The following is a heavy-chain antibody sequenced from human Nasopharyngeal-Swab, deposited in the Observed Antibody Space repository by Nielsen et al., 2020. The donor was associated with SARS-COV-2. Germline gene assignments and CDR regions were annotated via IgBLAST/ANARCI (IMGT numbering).Heavy chain of an antibody. CDR1: GYTFTGYY. D-gene: IGHD1-26*01. CDR3: ARVGELLGYYFDY. J-gene: IGHJ4*02. CDR2: INPNSGGT. Sequence: ASVQVSCKASGYTFTGYYMHWVRQAPGQGLEWMGRINPNSGGTNYAQKFQGRVTMTRDTSISTAYMELSRLRSDDTAVDYCARVGELLGYYFDYWGQGTLVTVSS. V-gene: IGHV1-2*06.